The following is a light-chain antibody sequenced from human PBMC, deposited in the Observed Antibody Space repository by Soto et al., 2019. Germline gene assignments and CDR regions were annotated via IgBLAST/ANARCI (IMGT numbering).Light chain of an antibody. Sequence: SYELTQPSSVSVSPGQTARITCSGDVLSKQYVRWFQQKPGQAPVLLIYKDSERPSGVPERFSGSSSGTTVTLTISGAHVEDEADYYCYAAADNILVFGGGTQLTVL. V-gene: IGLV3-27*01. CDR2: KDS. J-gene: IGLJ3*02. CDR1: VLSKQY. CDR3: YAAADNILV.